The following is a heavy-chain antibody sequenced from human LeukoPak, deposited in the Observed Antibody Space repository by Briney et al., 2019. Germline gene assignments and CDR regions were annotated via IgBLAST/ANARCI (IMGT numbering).Heavy chain of an antibody. D-gene: IGHD6-19*01. CDR3: ARVGNSSGWYLLGWYFDL. CDR1: GGSISSYY. J-gene: IGHJ2*01. Sequence: SETLSLTCTVSGGSISSYYWSLLRQPAGKGLEWIGRIYTSGSTNYNPSLKSRVTMSVDTSKNQFSLKLSSVSAADTAVYYCARVGNSSGWYLLGWYFDLWGRGTLVTVSS. CDR2: IYTSGST. V-gene: IGHV4-4*07.